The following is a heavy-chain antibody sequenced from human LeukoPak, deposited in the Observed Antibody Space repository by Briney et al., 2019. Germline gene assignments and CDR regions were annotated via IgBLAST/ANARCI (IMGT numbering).Heavy chain of an antibody. V-gene: IGHV4-34*01. CDR1: GGSFSGYY. CDR2: INHSGST. J-gene: IGHJ6*02. CDR3: ARGKGITMVRGVSPRYYYYGMDV. D-gene: IGHD3-10*01. Sequence: SETLSLTCAVYGGSFSGYYWSWIRQPPGKGLEWIGEINHSGSTNYNPSLKSRVTISVDTSKNQFSLKLSSVTAADTAAYYCARGKGITMVRGVSPRYYYYGMDVWGQGTTVTVSS.